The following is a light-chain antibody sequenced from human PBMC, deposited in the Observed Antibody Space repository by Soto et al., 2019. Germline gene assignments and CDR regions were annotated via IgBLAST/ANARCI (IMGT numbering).Light chain of an antibody. J-gene: IGKJ1*01. CDR1: QSVSSSY. V-gene: IGKV3-20*01. CDR3: QQYGSSPWT. Sequence: EIVLTQSPGTLSLSPGERATLSCRASQSVSSSYLAWYQQKPGQAPRLLIYGASSRATGIPDRFSGSGSGTEFTLTISRLEPEDFAVYYWQQYGSSPWTFGQGTKVE. CDR2: GAS.